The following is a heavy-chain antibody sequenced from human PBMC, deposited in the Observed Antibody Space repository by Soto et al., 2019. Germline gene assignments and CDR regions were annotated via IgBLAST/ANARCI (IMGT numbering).Heavy chain of an antibody. J-gene: IGHJ6*02. Sequence: QVQLVQSGAEVKKPGSSVKVSCKASGGTFSSYSISWVRQAPGQGLEWMGGINTIFETANYAQKFQGRVTITAYESSNTAYMELNSLTSSDTAVYYCTRGITLIRGVIPPGYYYGMDVRGHGTTVAVAS. V-gene: IGHV1-69*01. CDR3: TRGITLIRGVIPPGYYYGMDV. D-gene: IGHD3-10*01. CDR1: GGTFSSYS. CDR2: INTIFETA.